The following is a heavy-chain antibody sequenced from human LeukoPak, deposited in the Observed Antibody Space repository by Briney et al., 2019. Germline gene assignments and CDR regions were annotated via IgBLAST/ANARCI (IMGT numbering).Heavy chain of an antibody. CDR3: ARQTGSGLFTLP. Sequence: TASETLSLTCTVSGYSISSGYYWGWIRQPPGRGLEWIGSMYYTGNTYYNASLRSRVTISIDTSKNQISLRLTSVTATDTAMYYCARQTGSGLFTLPGGQGTLVTVSS. V-gene: IGHV4-38-2*02. J-gene: IGHJ4*02. CDR1: GYSISSGYY. D-gene: IGHD3/OR15-3a*01. CDR2: MYYTGNT.